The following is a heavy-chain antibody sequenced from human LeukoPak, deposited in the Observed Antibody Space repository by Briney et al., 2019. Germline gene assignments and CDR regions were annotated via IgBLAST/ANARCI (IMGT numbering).Heavy chain of an antibody. J-gene: IGHJ4*02. V-gene: IGHV4-61*08. D-gene: IGHD6-19*01. CDR3: ARHKQWQPGHIDY. CDR2: IYYSGST. Sequence: RASETLSLTCTVSGGSISSGGYYWSWIRQPPGKGLEWIGYIYYSGSTNYNPSLKSRVTISVDTSKNQFSLKLSSVTAADTAVYYCARHKQWQPGHIDYWGQGTLVTVSS. CDR1: GGSISSGGYY.